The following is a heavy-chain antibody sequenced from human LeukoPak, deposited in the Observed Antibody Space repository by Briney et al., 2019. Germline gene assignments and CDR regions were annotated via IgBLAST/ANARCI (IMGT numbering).Heavy chain of an antibody. J-gene: IGHJ5*02. CDR3: ARVMAARREDLNWFDP. V-gene: IGHV4-39*07. CDR2: VYYSGNT. Sequence: SETLSLTCTVSGGFISSSGSYWGWIRQPPGKGLEWIGSVYYSGNTYNPSLKSRVTISVDTSKNQFSLNLTSVNAADTAIYYCARVMAARREDLNWFDPWGQGTLVTVSS. D-gene: IGHD6-6*01. CDR1: GGFISSSGSY.